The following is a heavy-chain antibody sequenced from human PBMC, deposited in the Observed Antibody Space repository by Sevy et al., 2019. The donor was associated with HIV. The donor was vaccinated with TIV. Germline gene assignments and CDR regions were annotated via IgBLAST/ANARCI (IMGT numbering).Heavy chain of an antibody. CDR3: ATDLYVGYFWRI. J-gene: IGHJ4*02. CDR1: GYSLSKLP. D-gene: IGHD5-18*01. CDR2: FDPVSAEP. Sequence: ASVKVSCKVSGYSLSKLPIHWVRQAPGKGPEWMAGFDPVSAEPILLQKFLGRVITTGDTSIDTAYMELSSLRSQDTAVYYCATDLYVGYFWRIWGQGTLVTVSS. V-gene: IGHV1-24*01.